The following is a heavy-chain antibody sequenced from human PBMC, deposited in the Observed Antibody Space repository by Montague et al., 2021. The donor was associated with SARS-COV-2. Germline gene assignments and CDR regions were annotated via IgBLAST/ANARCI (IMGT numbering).Heavy chain of an antibody. V-gene: IGHV4-39*01. CDR3: VKVPLTRGGFDK. J-gene: IGHJ4*01. CDR1: GGSVSDTDYY. CDR2: TVQSGNS. D-gene: IGHD3-10*01. Sequence: SEILSLTCAVSGGSVSDTDYYWSWVRRPPGKGLEWLGTTVQSGNSFSNPSLKSRLSIFVHASMNEVSLSLASVTAADTAIYYCVKVPLTRGGFDKWGHGALVTVSS.